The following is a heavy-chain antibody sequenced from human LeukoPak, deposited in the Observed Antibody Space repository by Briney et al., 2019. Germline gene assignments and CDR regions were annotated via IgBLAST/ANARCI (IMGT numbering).Heavy chain of an antibody. D-gene: IGHD2-2*01. CDR1: GGSFSGYY. J-gene: IGHJ6*02. CDR2: INHSGST. Sequence: PSETLSLTSGVYGGSFSGYYWSWIRQPPGKGLEWIGDINHSGSTNYNPSLKSRVTISVDPSKSQLSLRLSSMTAADTAVYYCARDRYCSSTSCNRYYYHGMDVWGQGTTVTVSS. V-gene: IGHV4-34*01. CDR3: ARDRYCSSTSCNRYYYHGMDV.